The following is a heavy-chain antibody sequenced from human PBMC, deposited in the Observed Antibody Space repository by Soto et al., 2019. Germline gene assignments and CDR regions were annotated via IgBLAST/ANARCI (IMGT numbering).Heavy chain of an antibody. CDR3: ARDIAGSSYYYYYGMDV. J-gene: IGHJ6*02. CDR1: GGSISSYY. V-gene: IGHV4-59*01. CDR2: IYYSGST. Sequence: SETLSLTCTVSGGSISSYYWSWIRQPPGKGLEWIGYIYYSGSTNYNPSLKSRVTISVDTSKNQFSLKLSSVTAADTAVYYCARDIAGSSYYYYYGMDVWGQGTTVTVSS. D-gene: IGHD6-13*01.